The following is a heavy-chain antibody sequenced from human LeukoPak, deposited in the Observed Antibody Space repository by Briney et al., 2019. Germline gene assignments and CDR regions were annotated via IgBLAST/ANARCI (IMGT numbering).Heavy chain of an antibody. J-gene: IGHJ5*02. D-gene: IGHD6-19*01. CDR2: IRADGSNT. Sequence: GGSLRLSCTASGFTLSNIWMSWVRQAPGKGLEWVASIRADGSNTYYMNSVRDRFTISRDGAKNSLFLQMNSLRAEDTAVYYCARPGTSVSGAGWFDPWGQGTLVTVSS. CDR1: GFTLSNIW. V-gene: IGHV3-7*03. CDR3: ARPGTSVSGAGWFDP.